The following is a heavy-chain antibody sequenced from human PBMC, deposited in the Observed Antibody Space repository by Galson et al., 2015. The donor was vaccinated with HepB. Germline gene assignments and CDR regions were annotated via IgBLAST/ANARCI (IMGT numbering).Heavy chain of an antibody. D-gene: IGHD6-19*01. CDR3: ARSPHKYSSGWYGVEYYYYMDV. CDR1: GYTFTSYY. CDR2: INTSGGST. J-gene: IGHJ6*03. Sequence: SVKVSCKASGYTFTSYYMHWVRQAPGQGLEWMGIINTSGGSTNYAQKLQGRVTMTRDTSTSTVYMELSSLRSEDTAVYYCARSPHKYSSGWYGVEYYYYMDVWGKGTTVTVSS. V-gene: IGHV1-46*01.